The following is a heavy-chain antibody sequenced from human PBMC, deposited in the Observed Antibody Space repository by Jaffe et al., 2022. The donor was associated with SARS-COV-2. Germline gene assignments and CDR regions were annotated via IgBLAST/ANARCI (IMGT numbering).Heavy chain of an antibody. CDR2: FDAEDDRM. J-gene: IGHJ3*02. CDR3: TRIHGLWFGEQDAFDI. D-gene: IGHD3-10*01. V-gene: IGHV1-24*01. CDR1: GYTLNEFS. Sequence: QGQLVQSGGEVKRPGASVKVSCKVSGYTLNEFSIHWVRLTPGKGLEWMGGFDAEDDRMIYAQKFQGRVTMTEDTSTDTVYMELSSLRSEDTAVYYCTRIHGLWFGEQDAFDIWGQGTQVTVSS.